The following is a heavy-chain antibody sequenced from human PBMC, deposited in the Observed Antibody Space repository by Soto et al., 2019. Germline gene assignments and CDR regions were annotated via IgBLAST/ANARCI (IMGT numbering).Heavy chain of an antibody. V-gene: IGHV3-7*01. CDR2: IKQDGSEK. CDR3: ARDRSVRGVISSNWFDP. Sequence: GGSLRLSCAASGFTFSSYWMSWVHQAPGKGLEWVANIKQDGSEKYYVDSVKGRFTISRDNAKNSLYLQMNSLRAEDTAVYYCARDRSVRGVISSNWFDPWGQGTLVTVAS. CDR1: GFTFSSYW. J-gene: IGHJ5*02. D-gene: IGHD3-10*01.